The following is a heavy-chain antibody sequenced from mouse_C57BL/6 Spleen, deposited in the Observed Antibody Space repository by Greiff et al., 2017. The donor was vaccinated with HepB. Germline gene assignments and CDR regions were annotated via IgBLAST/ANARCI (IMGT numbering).Heavy chain of an antibody. V-gene: IGHV1-55*01. D-gene: IGHD1-1*01. J-gene: IGHJ2*01. CDR2: IYPGSGST. CDR1: GYTFTSYW. CDR3: ARTHNTTVVATDY. Sequence: QVQLQQPGAELVKPGASVKMSCKASGYTFTSYWITWVKQRPGQGLEWIGDIYPGSGSTNYNEKFKSKATLTVDTSSSTAYMQLSSLTSEDSAVYYCARTHNTTVVATDYWGQGTTLTVSS.